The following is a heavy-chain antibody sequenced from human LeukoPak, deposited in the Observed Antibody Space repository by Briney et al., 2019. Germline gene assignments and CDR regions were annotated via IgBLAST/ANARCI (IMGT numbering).Heavy chain of an antibody. D-gene: IGHD6-19*01. Sequence: PGGSLRLSCAASGFTFSSYSMNWVRQAPGKGREGVSSISSSSSYIYYADSVKGRFTISRDNAKNSLYLQMNSLRAEDTAVYYCARDPRGSGWFDYWGQGTLVTVSS. CDR3: ARDPRGSGWFDY. V-gene: IGHV3-21*01. CDR1: GFTFSSYS. J-gene: IGHJ4*02. CDR2: ISSSSSYI.